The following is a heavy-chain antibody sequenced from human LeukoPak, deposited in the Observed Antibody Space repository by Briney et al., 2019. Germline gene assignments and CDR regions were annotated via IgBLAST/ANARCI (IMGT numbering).Heavy chain of an antibody. Sequence: PGASVKVSCKASGYTFTGYYMQWVRQAPGQGLEWMGRINPNSGGTNYAQKFQGRVTMTRNTSISTAYMELSSLRSEDTAVYYCARASIAVEHDAFDIWGQGTMVTVSS. CDR2: INPNSGGT. CDR3: ARASIAVEHDAFDI. J-gene: IGHJ3*02. V-gene: IGHV1-2*06. CDR1: GYTFTGYY. D-gene: IGHD6-19*01.